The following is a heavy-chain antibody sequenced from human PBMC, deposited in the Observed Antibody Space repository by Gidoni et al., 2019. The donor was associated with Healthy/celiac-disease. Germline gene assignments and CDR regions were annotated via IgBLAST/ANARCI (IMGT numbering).Heavy chain of an antibody. CDR2: IVPILDIA. J-gene: IGHJ6*02. D-gene: IGHD6-6*01. CDR3: ATPARMGIDV. CDR1: GGSFISYA. Sequence: QVQLVQDGAGVKKTRSRVTVSCTASGGSFISYAISWVRQDPGQGLELMGRIVPILDIANYAHKLQIIVTITADKSPSPSYMPLSTLRSVHTAVYYCATPARMGIDVWVQGTTVTVSS. V-gene: IGHV1-69*02.